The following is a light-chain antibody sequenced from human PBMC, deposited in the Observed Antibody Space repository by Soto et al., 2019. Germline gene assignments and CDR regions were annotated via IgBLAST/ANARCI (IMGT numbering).Light chain of an antibody. CDR1: QSVSSY. CDR2: DAS. Sequence: EIVLTQSPATLSLSPGERATLSCKASQSVSSYLAWYQQKPGQAPRLLLYDASNRATGIPARFSGSGSGTEFTLTINSLEPEDFEVYYCERRSTWPAFGGGTKVEIK. CDR3: ERRSTWPA. J-gene: IGKJ4*01. V-gene: IGKV3-11*01.